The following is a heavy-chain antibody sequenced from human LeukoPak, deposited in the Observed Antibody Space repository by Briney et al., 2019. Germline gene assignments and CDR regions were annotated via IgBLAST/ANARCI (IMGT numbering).Heavy chain of an antibody. CDR1: GYTFSSYH. CDR2: INPSFNPGVDVT. CDR3: ARDRYDPEKDFYDYGMDV. D-gene: IGHD3-16*01. V-gene: IGHV1-46*01. Sequence: GASVKVSCKASGYTFSSYHIHWVRQAPGQGLEWMGKINPSFNPGVDVTSYAQKFQGRVTMTRDTSTNTVYMELSSLRSEDTAVYYCARDRYDPEKDFYDYGMDVWGQGTTVTVSS. J-gene: IGHJ6*01.